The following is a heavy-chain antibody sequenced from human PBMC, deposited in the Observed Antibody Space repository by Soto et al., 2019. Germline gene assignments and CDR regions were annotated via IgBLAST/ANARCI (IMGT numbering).Heavy chain of an antibody. J-gene: IGHJ6*02. CDR1: GLYFSSEV. D-gene: IGHD1-26*01. Sequence: GGSLRLSCAASGLYFSSEVMCWFRQAPGKGLEWVSSISGSGRTIYHADSMRGRFAISRDNSKNSLYLQLNNLRVDDTAVYYCAKVGPSYYYGMDVWGQGTTVTVSS. CDR2: ISGSGRTI. V-gene: IGHV3-23*01. CDR3: AKVGPSYYYGMDV.